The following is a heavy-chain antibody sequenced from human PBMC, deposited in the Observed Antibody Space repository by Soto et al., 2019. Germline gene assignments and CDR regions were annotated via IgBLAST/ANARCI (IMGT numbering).Heavy chain of an antibody. CDR1: GFTFSYYW. D-gene: IGHD1-26*01. CDR2: IHSDGSST. V-gene: IGHV3-74*01. Sequence: PGGSLRLSCAASGFTFSYYWMHWVRQAPGKGLVWVSRIHSDGSSTTYADFVKGRFIISRDNARNTVDLQMNSVRVEDTAVYYSARGDRGAFDLWGQGTVVTVSS. CDR3: ARGDRGAFDL. J-gene: IGHJ3*01.